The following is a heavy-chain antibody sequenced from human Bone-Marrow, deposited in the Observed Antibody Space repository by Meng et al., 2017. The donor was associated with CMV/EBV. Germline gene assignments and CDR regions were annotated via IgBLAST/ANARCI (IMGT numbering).Heavy chain of an antibody. Sequence: GGSLRLSCAASGFTFSTYWMSWVRQAPGKGLEWVANIEQDGSEKYYVDSVKGRFTLSRDNAKNSLYLQMNSLRPEDTAVYYCSRQVFWSGYRYYVDYWGQGALVTVYS. CDR2: IEQDGSEK. CDR3: SRQVFWSGYRYYVDY. V-gene: IGHV3-7*01. D-gene: IGHD3-3*01. J-gene: IGHJ4*02. CDR1: GFTFSTYW.